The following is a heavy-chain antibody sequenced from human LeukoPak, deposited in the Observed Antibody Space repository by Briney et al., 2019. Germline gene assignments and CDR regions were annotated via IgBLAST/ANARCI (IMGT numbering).Heavy chain of an antibody. D-gene: IGHD1-26*01. V-gene: IGHV1-46*01. Sequence: ASVKVSCKASGYSFTRYFIHWVRQAPGQGLEWMGIIIPSDGSTSYAQKFQGRVTMTRDTSISTAYMELSRLTSDDTAVYYCARHPYSGSYHFDYWGQGTLVTVSS. CDR2: IIPSDGST. J-gene: IGHJ4*02. CDR1: GYSFTRYF. CDR3: ARHPYSGSYHFDY.